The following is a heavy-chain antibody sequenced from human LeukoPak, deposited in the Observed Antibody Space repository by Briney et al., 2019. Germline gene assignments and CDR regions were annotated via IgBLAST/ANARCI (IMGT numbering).Heavy chain of an antibody. CDR2: IYSGGRT. Sequence: GGSLRLSCAASGFTVNSKYMSWVRQAPGKGLEWVSVIYSGGRTYYADSVKGRFTISRDNSKSTLYLQMNGLRAEDTAVYYCARVQNSYHYDSSGYVYYWGQGTLVTVSS. CDR1: GFTVNSKY. D-gene: IGHD3-22*01. V-gene: IGHV3-66*02. CDR3: ARVQNSYHYDSSGYVYY. J-gene: IGHJ4*02.